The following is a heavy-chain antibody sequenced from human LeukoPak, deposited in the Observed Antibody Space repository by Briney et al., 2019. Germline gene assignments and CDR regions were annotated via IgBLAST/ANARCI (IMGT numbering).Heavy chain of an antibody. V-gene: IGHV3-23*01. CDR3: AKDKGFVVVPAAEYDY. CDR2: ISGSGGST. Sequence: GGSLRLSCAASGFTFSSYGMSWVRQAPGKGLEWVSAISGSGGSTYYADSVKGRFTISRDNSKNTLYLQMNSLRAEDTAVYYCAKDKGFVVVPAAEYDYWGQGTLVTVSS. J-gene: IGHJ4*02. D-gene: IGHD2-2*01. CDR1: GFTFSSYG.